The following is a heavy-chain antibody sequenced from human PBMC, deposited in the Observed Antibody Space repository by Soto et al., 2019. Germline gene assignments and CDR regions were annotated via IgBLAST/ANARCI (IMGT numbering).Heavy chain of an antibody. D-gene: IGHD3-10*01. CDR2: ISLSTKYI. J-gene: IGHJ6*01. V-gene: IGHV3-21*02. CDR1: GFTCSSCT. CDR3: ARDLRLRDRGGMRGFVGFEV. Sequence: EGQLVESGGGLVKSGGSLRLSCAASGFTCSSCTMNWVRQAPGKGLEWVSSISLSTKYIYYADSLGGRFTISRVNAKNAVYRQMNSRRAEDTSVYYCARDLRLRDRGGMRGFVGFEVWGQGSTVIVSS.